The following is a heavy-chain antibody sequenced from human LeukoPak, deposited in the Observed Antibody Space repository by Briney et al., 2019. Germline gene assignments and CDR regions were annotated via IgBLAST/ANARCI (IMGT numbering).Heavy chain of an antibody. CDR1: GYTFTNYD. CDR3: ARGLLRERAVFVS. D-gene: IGHD2-15*01. V-gene: IGHV1-8*01. J-gene: IGHJ4*02. CDR2: MNPNSGNT. Sequence: ASVKVSCKASGYTFTNYDINWVRQATGQGLEWMGWMNPNSGNTGYAQKFQGRVTMTRNTSISTAYMELSSLRSEDTAVYYCARGLLRERAVFVSWGQGTLVTVSS.